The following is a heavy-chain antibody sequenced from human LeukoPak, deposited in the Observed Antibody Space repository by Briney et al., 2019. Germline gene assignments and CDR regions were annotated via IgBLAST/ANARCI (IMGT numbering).Heavy chain of an antibody. D-gene: IGHD6-19*01. Sequence: PGGSLRLSCAASGFTFSSYGMHWLRPAPGKGLEGVAFIPYDGSNKYYADSVRGRFTISRDNSKNTLYLQMNSLRAADTAVYYCAKDSSGWFYYFDYWGQGTLVTVSS. J-gene: IGHJ4*02. V-gene: IGHV3-30*02. CDR2: IPYDGSNK. CDR3: AKDSSGWFYYFDY. CDR1: GFTFSSYG.